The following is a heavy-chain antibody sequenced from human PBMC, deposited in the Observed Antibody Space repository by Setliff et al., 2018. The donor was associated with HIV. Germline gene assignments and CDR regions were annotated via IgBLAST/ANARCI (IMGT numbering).Heavy chain of an antibody. D-gene: IGHD3-16*02. J-gene: IGHJ4*02. V-gene: IGHV3-7*01. Sequence: PGGSLRLSCAASGFTFSDYWMSWVRQAPGKGLEWVANIKEDGSETYYVDSVEGRFTISRDNAKNSLYLQMNSLRAEDTAVYYCARDLVESAIDYWGQGTLVTVSS. CDR1: GFTFSDYW. CDR3: ARDLVESAIDY. CDR2: IKEDGSET.